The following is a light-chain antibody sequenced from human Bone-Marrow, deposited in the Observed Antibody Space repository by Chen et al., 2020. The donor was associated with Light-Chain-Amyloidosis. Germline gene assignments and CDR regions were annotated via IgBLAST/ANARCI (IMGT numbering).Light chain of an antibody. J-gene: IGLJ1*01. Sequence: QSALTQPASVSGSPGQSITISCTGTSSDVGGDNHVSWYQQHPDKAPKLMIYAVTNRPSWVPARFSVSKSDNTASLTISGLQTEDEADYFCSSYTITNTLVFGSGTRVTVL. CDR1: SSDVGGDNH. V-gene: IGLV2-14*01. CDR2: AVT. CDR3: SSYTITNTLV.